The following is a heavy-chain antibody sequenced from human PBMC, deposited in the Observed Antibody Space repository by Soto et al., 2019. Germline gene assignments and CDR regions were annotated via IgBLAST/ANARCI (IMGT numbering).Heavy chain of an antibody. V-gene: IGHV4-59*08. Sequence: PSETLSLTCTVSGGSISSYYWSWIRQPPGKGLEWIGYIYYSGSTNYNPSLKSRVTISVDTSKNQFSLKLSSVTAADTAVYYCASSTNYCSSTSCYVGGEVENYYYMDVWGKGTTVTVSS. CDR2: IYYSGST. D-gene: IGHD2-2*01. J-gene: IGHJ6*03. CDR1: GGSISSYY. CDR3: ASSTNYCSSTSCYVGGEVENYYYMDV.